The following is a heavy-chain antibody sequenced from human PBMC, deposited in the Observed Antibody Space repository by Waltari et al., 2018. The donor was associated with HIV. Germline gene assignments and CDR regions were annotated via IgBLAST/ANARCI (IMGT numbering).Heavy chain of an antibody. J-gene: IGHJ4*02. V-gene: IGHV1-2*02. CDR3: AHHNTTGWLRD. CDR2: IKPKSGAT. Sequence: QVQVVQSGAEVKKPGASVKVSCKLSGYTFTGYYLHWMRQAPGQSLEWMGWIKPKSGATNYAQKFQGRVTMTGDTSIGTAYMELSRLRSDDTAMYYCAHHNTTGWLRDWGQGTLVTVSS. D-gene: IGHD6-19*01. CDR1: GYTFTGYY.